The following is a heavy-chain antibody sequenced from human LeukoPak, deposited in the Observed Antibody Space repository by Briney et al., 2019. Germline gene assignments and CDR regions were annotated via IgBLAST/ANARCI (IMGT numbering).Heavy chain of an antibody. CDR3: ARGLLYGNWFDP. Sequence: SETLSLTCAVYGGSFSGYYWSWIRQPPGKGLEWIGEINHSGSTNYNPSLKSRVTISVDTSKNQFSLKLSSVTAADTAVYYCARGLLYGNWFDPWGQGTLVTVSS. J-gene: IGHJ5*02. CDR2: INHSGST. CDR1: GGSFSGYY. D-gene: IGHD1-26*01. V-gene: IGHV4-34*01.